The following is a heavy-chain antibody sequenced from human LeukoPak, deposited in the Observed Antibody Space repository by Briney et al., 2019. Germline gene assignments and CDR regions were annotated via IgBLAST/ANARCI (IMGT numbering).Heavy chain of an antibody. CDR2: ISWDGGST. CDR1: GLTYHDYT. D-gene: IGHD5-24*01. CDR3: AKDRGRWLQFDAFDS. V-gene: IGHV3-43*01. Sequence: PGRSLRLFCAASGLTYHDYTMQCVRQARGKGLEGVTFISWDGGSTYYADAVKGRFTISRDNSKNSLYLQMNSLRTEDTALYYCAKDRGRWLQFDAFDSWGQGTMGTVSS. J-gene: IGHJ3*02.